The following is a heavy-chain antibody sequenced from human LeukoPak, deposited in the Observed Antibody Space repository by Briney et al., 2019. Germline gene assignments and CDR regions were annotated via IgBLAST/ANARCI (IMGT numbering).Heavy chain of an antibody. J-gene: IGHJ3*02. V-gene: IGHV4-34*01. Sequence: ASETLSLTCAVYGGSFSGYYWSWIRQPPGKGLEWIGEINHSGSTNYNPSLKSRVTISVDTSKNQFSLKLSSVTAADTAVYYCARLAVVAASDAFDIWGQGTMVTVSS. CDR3: ARLAVVAASDAFDI. CDR2: INHSGST. CDR1: GGSFSGYY. D-gene: IGHD2-15*01.